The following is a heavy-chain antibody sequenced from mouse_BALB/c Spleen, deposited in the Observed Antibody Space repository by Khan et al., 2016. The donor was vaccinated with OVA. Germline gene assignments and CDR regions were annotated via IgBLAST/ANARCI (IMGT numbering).Heavy chain of an antibody. CDR3: ARGGFAY. J-gene: IGHJ3*01. CDR2: ISSVAYSI. Sequence: EVELVESGGGLVQPGGSRKLSCAASGFTFIDYGMAWVRQTPGKGPEWIAFISSVAYSIYYADTVTGRFTIPSENAKNTLDLELSSRGSDDTAMYYCARGGFAYWGQGTLVTVSA. CDR1: GFTFIDYG. V-gene: IGHV5-15*02.